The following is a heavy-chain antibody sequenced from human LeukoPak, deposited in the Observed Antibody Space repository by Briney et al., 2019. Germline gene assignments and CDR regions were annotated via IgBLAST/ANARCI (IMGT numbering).Heavy chain of an antibody. CDR2: IKQDGGEK. V-gene: IGHV3-7*03. D-gene: IGHD3-9*01. CDR1: GFTFNDYW. J-gene: IGHJ1*01. CDR3: ARVRLANTPEFFQH. Sequence: GSLRLSCAASGFTFNDYWMSWVRQAPGKGLEWVASIKQDGGEKRYVDSVKGRFTISRDNTENSLYLQMNSLGAEDTALYYCARVRLANTPEFFQHWGQGTLVTVSS.